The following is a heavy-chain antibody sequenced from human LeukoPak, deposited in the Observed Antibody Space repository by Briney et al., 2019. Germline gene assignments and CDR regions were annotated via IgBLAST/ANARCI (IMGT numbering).Heavy chain of an antibody. CDR2: INGDNGNT. CDR1: GYTFSSYA. J-gene: IGHJ4*02. CDR3: ARGGPNSGGWTLDH. Sequence: GASVKVSCKTSGYTFSSYAMHWVRQAPGQRLEWMGCINGDNGNTQYSQKFQGRVTFTRDTSASTAYMELSSLTPEDMAVFYCARGGPNSGGWTLDHWGQGTLVTVSS. D-gene: IGHD6-19*01. V-gene: IGHV1-3*03.